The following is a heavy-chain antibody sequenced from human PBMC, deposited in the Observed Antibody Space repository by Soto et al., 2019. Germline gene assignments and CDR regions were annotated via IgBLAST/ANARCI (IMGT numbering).Heavy chain of an antibody. CDR1: GFTFSDYA. CDR2: ISYDGNNK. D-gene: IGHD2-8*02. CDR3: ARDRVCTSAPRGEFDYYYYYGMDV. Sequence: GGSLRLSCEASGFTFSDYAMHWVRQATGKWLEWVYIISYDGNNKYNADSVKGRFTISRDNSKNTLYLQMNSLRAEDTAVYYCARDRVCTSAPRGEFDYYYYYGMDVWGQGTTVTVSS. V-gene: IGHV3-30*04. J-gene: IGHJ6*02.